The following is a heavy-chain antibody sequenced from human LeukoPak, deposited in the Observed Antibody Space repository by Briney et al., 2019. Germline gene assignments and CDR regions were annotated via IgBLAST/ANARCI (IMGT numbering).Heavy chain of an antibody. D-gene: IGHD1-26*01. V-gene: IGHV1-18*01. CDR1: GGTFSSYA. Sequence: GASVKVSCKASGGTFSSYAISWVRQAPGQGLEWMGWISAYNGNTNYAQKLQGRVTMTTDTSTSTAYMELRSLRSDDTAVYYCAREPDSGSPVIDYWGQETLVTVSS. CDR2: ISAYNGNT. CDR3: AREPDSGSPVIDY. J-gene: IGHJ4*02.